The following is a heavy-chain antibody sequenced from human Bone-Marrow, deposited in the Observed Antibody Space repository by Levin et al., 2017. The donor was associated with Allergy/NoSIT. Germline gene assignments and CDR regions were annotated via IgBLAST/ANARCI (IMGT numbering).Heavy chain of an antibody. J-gene: IGHJ4*02. CDR3: ARQGSCSGASCYFDS. CDR2: IHPSDSNT. CDR1: GYYFTSYW. D-gene: IGHD2-15*01. V-gene: IGHV5-10-1*01. Sequence: LGESLKISCKGSGYYFTSYWISWVRQMPGKGLEWMGRIHPSDSNTNYSPSFQGHVSISADRSITTAYLQWSSLKASDTAMYYCARQGSCSGASCYFDSWGQGTLVTVSS.